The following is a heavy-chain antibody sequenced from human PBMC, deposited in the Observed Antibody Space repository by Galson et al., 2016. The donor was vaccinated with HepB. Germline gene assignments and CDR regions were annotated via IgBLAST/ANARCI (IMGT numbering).Heavy chain of an antibody. V-gene: IGHV3-15*01. Sequence: SLRLSCAASGFSFRDSLMTWVRQTPGKGLEWVALTKSKGDGGAVEYAAPVKDRFIILRDDSDNILYLQMNSLTTDDTAVYYCGLGIVLAKWGQGTLVTVSS. CDR1: GFSFRDSL. J-gene: IGHJ4*02. CDR3: GLGIVLAK. D-gene: IGHD5-12*01. CDR2: TKSKGDGGAV.